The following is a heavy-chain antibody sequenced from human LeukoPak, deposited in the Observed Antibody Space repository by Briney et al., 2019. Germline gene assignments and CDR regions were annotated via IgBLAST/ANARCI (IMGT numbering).Heavy chain of an antibody. V-gene: IGHV4-39*01. CDR1: GGSISSSSCY. Sequence: PSETLSLTCTVSGGSISSSSCYWGWIRQPPGKGLEWIGSIYYSGSTYYNPSLKSRVTISVDTSKNQFSLKLSSVTAADTAVYYCARLPIAVAGTIFDYWGQGTLVTVSS. CDR3: ARLPIAVAGTIFDY. CDR2: IYYSGST. J-gene: IGHJ4*02. D-gene: IGHD6-19*01.